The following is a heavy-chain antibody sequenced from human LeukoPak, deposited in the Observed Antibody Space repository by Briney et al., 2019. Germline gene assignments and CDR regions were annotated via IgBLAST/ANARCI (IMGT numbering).Heavy chain of an antibody. V-gene: IGHV3-23*01. Sequence: PGGSLRLSCAASGFTFSSYGMHWVRQAPGKGLEWVSAISGSGGSTYYADSVKGRFTISRDNSKNTLYLQTNSLRADDTAVYYCAKDLSSSWPPNWFDPWGQGTLVTVSS. J-gene: IGHJ5*02. CDR3: AKDLSSSWPPNWFDP. CDR1: GFTFSSYG. CDR2: ISGSGGST. D-gene: IGHD6-13*01.